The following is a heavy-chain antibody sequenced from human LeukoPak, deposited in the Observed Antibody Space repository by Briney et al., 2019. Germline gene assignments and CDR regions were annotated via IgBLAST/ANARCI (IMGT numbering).Heavy chain of an antibody. D-gene: IGHD3-22*01. J-gene: IGHJ4*02. V-gene: IGHV1-2*02. CDR3: ATLRTRSYYDSSGHYYEGSDFDY. CDR1: GHTFSGYY. CDR2: INPNTGGT. Sequence: ASVKVSCKASGHTFSGYYIHWVRQAPGQGLEWMGWINPNTGGTKYAQKIQGGVTMTRDTSISTVYMGLSRLRSDDTAVYYCATLRTRSYYDSSGHYYEGSDFDYWGQGTLVTVSS.